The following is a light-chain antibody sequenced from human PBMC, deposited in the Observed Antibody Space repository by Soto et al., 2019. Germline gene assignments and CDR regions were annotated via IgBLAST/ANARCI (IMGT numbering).Light chain of an antibody. J-gene: IGLJ1*01. CDR2: EVS. CDR3: CSYASSTSYV. V-gene: IGLV2-23*02. CDR1: SSDVGSYNL. Sequence: QSALTQPASVSGSPGQSITISCTGTSSDVGSYNLVSWYQQHPGKARKLMIYEVSKRPSGVSNRFSGSKSGNTASLTISGLQAEDEADYYCCSYASSTSYVFGTGTKVTVL.